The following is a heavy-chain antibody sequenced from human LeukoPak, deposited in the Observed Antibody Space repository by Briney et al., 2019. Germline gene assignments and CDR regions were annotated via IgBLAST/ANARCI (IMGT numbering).Heavy chain of an antibody. Sequence: ASVKVSCKASGYTFTGYYMHWVRQAPGQGLEWMGWINPNSGGTNYAQKFQGRVTITADKSTSTAYMELSSLRSEDTAVYYCARDDCSSTSCYYAVWGQGTLVTVSS. CDR2: INPNSGGT. J-gene: IGHJ4*02. CDR1: GYTFTGYY. D-gene: IGHD2-2*01. V-gene: IGHV1-2*02. CDR3: ARDDCSSTSCYYAV.